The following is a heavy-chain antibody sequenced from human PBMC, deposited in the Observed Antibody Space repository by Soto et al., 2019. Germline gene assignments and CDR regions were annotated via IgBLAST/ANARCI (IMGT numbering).Heavy chain of an antibody. D-gene: IGHD6-19*01. V-gene: IGHV3-30*18. CDR3: VKGTAVARQHFAN. CDR1: GFTFSDFG. Sequence: PVGSLRLSCATSGFTFSDFGMHWVRQAPGRGLEWVAAISADGSDKYYVGSVQGRFTISRDNTKNALYLQMSSLRTEDTAVYYCVKGTAVARQHFANWGQGTLVTVSS. J-gene: IGHJ4*02. CDR2: ISADGSDK.